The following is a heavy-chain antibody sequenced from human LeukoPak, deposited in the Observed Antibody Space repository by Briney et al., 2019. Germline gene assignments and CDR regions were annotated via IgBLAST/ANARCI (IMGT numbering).Heavy chain of an antibody. CDR1: GGTFSSYA. Sequence: GASVKVSCQASGGTFSSYAISWVRQAPGKGLEWMGGFDPEDGETIYAQKFQGRVTMTEDTSTDTAYMELSSLRSEDTAVYYCATGAGGYGYWEKLPLRYWGQGTLVTVSS. J-gene: IGHJ4*02. CDR2: FDPEDGET. CDR3: ATGAGGYGYWEKLPLRY. D-gene: IGHD5-18*01. V-gene: IGHV1-24*01.